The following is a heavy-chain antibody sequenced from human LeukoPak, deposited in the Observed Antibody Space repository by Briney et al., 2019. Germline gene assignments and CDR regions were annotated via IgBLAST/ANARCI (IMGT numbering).Heavy chain of an antibody. V-gene: IGHV3-7*01. D-gene: IGHD3-10*01. CDR2: IKQDESER. J-gene: IGHJ6*03. CDR3: ARLSAYYYGSYFYYYMDV. Sequence: GGSLRLSCEASGFSFSSYWMTWVRQPPGKGPEWVANIKQDESERYSADSVKGRFTISRDNAKKSVYLHMSSLRAEDTALYYCARLSAYYYGSYFYYYMDVWGKGTTDTVSS. CDR1: GFSFSSYW.